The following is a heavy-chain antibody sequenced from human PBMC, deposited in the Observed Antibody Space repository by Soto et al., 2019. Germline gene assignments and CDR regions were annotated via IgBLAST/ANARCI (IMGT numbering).Heavy chain of an antibody. D-gene: IGHD3-3*01. CDR3: ARDAGFWSGYPPQKDYCYYGMDV. CDR2: IYYSGST. J-gene: IGHJ6*02. CDR1: GGSISSYY. Sequence: SETLSLTCTVSGGSISSYYWSWIRQPPGKGLEWIGDIYYSGSTNYNPSLKSRVTISVDTSKNQFSLKLSSGTAADTAGYYCARDAGFWSGYPPQKDYCYYGMDVWGQGTTVTVSS. V-gene: IGHV4-59*01.